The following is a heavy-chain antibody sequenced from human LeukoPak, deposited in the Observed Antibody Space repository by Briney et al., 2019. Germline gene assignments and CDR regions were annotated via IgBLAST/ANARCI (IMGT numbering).Heavy chain of an antibody. CDR1: GYIFTSYG. CDR2: ISAYNGNT. V-gene: IGHV1-18*01. Sequence: GASVKVSCEASGYIFTSYGISWVRQAPGQGLEWMGWISAYNGNTNYAQKLQGRVTMTTDTSTSTAYMELRSLRSDDTAVYYCARDFAAYYYDSSGSDYWGQGTLVTVSS. J-gene: IGHJ4*02. CDR3: ARDFAAYYYDSSGSDY. D-gene: IGHD3-22*01.